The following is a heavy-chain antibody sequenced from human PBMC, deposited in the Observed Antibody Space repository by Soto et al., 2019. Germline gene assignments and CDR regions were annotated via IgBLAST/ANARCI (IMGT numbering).Heavy chain of an antibody. J-gene: IGHJ4*02. Sequence: SETLSLTCTVSGGSISSYYWSWIRQPPGKGLEWIGYIYYSGSTNYNPSLKSRVTISVDTSKNQFSLKLSSVTAADTAVYYCARASSHSRLKNGSGRSPPDYWGQGTLVTVSS. V-gene: IGHV4-59*01. CDR2: IYYSGST. CDR1: GGSISSYY. D-gene: IGHD3-10*01. CDR3: ARASSHSRLKNGSGRSPPDY.